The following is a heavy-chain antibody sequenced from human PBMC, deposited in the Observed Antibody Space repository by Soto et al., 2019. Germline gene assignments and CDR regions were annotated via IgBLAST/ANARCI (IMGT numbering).Heavy chain of an antibody. Sequence: QVQLVQSGAEVKKPGASVKVSCKASGYTFTSYYMHWVRQAPGQGLEWMGIINPSGGSTSYAQKFQGGVTMTRDTSTSTVYMELSSLRSEDTAVYYCARARDLLLWFGGGMDVWGQGTTVTVSS. CDR1: GYTFTSYY. V-gene: IGHV1-46*01. J-gene: IGHJ6*02. D-gene: IGHD3-10*01. CDR2: INPSGGST. CDR3: ARARDLLLWFGGGMDV.